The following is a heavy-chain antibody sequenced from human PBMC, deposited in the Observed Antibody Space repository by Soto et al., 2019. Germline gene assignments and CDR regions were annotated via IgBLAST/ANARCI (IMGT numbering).Heavy chain of an antibody. CDR2: INAHSGGT. V-gene: IGHV1-2*02. D-gene: IGHD6-6*01. Sequence: ASVKVSCKASGFSFTGYYIHRLRQAPGQGLEWMGWINAHSGGTEYAQKFQGRVTLTRDTSIATAYLTLTSLTSDDTALYYCAKDLTRQLAYWLDPWGQGTQVTVSS. CDR3: AKDLTRQLAYWLDP. J-gene: IGHJ5*02. CDR1: GFSFTGYY.